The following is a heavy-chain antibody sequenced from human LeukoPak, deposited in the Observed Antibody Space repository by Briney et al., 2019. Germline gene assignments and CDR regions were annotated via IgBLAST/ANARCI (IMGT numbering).Heavy chain of an antibody. CDR1: GGSIRDYY. V-gene: IGHV4-59*08. Sequence: SETLSLTCGVSGGSIRDYYWSWIRQPPGKGLEWIAYIYYTGSANCSPSFQSRLNISVDASKNQFSLKLFSVTAADTAVYYCARLKLHYDVYFSYFYYYYMDVWGKGTTVTVSS. CDR3: ARLKLHYDVYFSYFYYYYMDV. D-gene: IGHD4-17*01. J-gene: IGHJ6*03. CDR2: IYYTGSA.